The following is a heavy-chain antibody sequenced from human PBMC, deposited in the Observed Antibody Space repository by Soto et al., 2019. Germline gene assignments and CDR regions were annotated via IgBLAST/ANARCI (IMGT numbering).Heavy chain of an antibody. V-gene: IGHV3-11*05. J-gene: IGHJ4*02. CDR1: GFTFSDYY. Sequence: GGSLRLSCAASGFTFSDYYMSWIRQAPGKGLEWVSCISWNGNNTNYADSVKGRFSISRDNAKNSLYLQMNSLRAEDTALYYCARDRGITGAAPALYDYWGQGTLVTAPQ. CDR3: ARDRGITGAAPALYDY. D-gene: IGHD7-27*01. CDR2: ISWNGNNT.